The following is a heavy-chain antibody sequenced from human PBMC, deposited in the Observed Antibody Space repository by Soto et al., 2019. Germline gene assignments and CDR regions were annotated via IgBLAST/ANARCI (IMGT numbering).Heavy chain of an antibody. V-gene: IGHV1-18*01. J-gene: IGHJ5*02. CDR1: GYTFTSHE. CDR2: ISAYNGNT. D-gene: IGHD6-13*01. Sequence: SVKVSCKASGYTFTSHEITWLRQAPGQGLEWMGWISAYNGNTNYAQKLQGRVTMTTDTSTSTAYMELRSLRSDDTAVYYCARTPYTSSWSYFDPWGQGTLVTVSS. CDR3: ARTPYTSSWSYFDP.